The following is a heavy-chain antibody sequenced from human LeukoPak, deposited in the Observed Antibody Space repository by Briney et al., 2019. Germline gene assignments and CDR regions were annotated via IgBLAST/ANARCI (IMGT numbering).Heavy chain of an antibody. CDR1: GGSISSSSYY. CDR3: ARGPRTYYYDRRGAFDI. Sequence: SETLSLTCTVSGGSISSSSYYWSWIRQPPGKGLEWIGEINHSGSTNYNPSLKSRVTISVDTSKNQFSLKLSSVTAADTAVYYCARGPRTYYYDRRGAFDIWGQGTMVTVSS. D-gene: IGHD3-22*01. CDR2: INHSGST. V-gene: IGHV4-39*07. J-gene: IGHJ3*02.